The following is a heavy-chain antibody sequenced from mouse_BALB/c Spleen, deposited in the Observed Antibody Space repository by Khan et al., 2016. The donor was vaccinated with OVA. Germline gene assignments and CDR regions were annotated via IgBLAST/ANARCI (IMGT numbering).Heavy chain of an antibody. CDR2: INTYTEEP. D-gene: IGHD2-12*01. Sequence: QIQLVQSGPELKKPGETVKVSCKASGYTFTNYGMNWVKQAPGKGLKWMGWINTYTEEPTYADDFKGRFAFSLDTSASTAYLQINNLKNEDKATYVGARRNYSYDRHFDGWGAGTTVTVSS. CDR1: GYTFTNYG. J-gene: IGHJ1*01. V-gene: IGHV9-1*02. CDR3: ARRNYSYDRHFDG.